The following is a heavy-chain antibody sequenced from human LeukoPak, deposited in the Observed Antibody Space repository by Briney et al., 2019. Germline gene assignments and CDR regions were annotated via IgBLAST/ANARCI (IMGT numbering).Heavy chain of an antibody. Sequence: QSGGSLRLSCAASGFTFSSYAMHWVRQAPGKGLEWVAVISYDGSNKYYADSVKGRFTISRDNSKNTLYLQMNSLRAEDTAVYYCAKDRLSGWLRQDQKVYYYYGMDVWGQGTTVTVSS. CDR3: AKDRLSGWLRQDQKVYYYYGMDV. V-gene: IGHV3-30-3*01. CDR1: GFTFSSYA. CDR2: ISYDGSNK. D-gene: IGHD5-12*01. J-gene: IGHJ6*02.